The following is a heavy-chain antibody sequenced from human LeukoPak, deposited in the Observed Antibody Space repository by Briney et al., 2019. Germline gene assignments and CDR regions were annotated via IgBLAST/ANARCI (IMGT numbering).Heavy chain of an antibody. J-gene: IGHJ6*02. CDR1: GFTFSSYS. Sequence: GGSLRLSCAASGFTFSSYSMNWVRQAPGKGLEWVSSISSSSSYIYYADSVKGRFTISRDNAKNSLYLQMNSLRAEGTAVYYCARDSNVLRFLEWASVDYYYYGMDVWGQGTTVTVSS. V-gene: IGHV3-21*01. CDR2: ISSSSSYI. CDR3: ARDSNVLRFLEWASVDYYYYGMDV. D-gene: IGHD3-3*01.